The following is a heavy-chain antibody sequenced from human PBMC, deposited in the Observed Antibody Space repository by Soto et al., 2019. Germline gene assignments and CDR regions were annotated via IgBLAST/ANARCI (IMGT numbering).Heavy chain of an antibody. J-gene: IGHJ4*02. V-gene: IGHV3-33*08. CDR2: IWYDGSNK. Sequence: LSLTCTVSGGSISSYYWSWVRQAPGKGLEWVAVIWYDGSNKYYADSVKGRFTISRDNSKNTLYLQMNSLRAEDTAVYYCARGPLGPDYWGQGTLVTVSS. CDR3: ARGPLGPDY. CDR1: GGSISSYY. D-gene: IGHD7-27*01.